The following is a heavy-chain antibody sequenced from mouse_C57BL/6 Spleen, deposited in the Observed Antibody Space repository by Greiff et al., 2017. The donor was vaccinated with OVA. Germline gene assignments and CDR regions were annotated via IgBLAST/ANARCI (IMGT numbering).Heavy chain of an antibody. CDR2: IDPSDSYT. CDR3: ARGVGNYAMDY. V-gene: IGHV1-69*01. CDR1: GYTFTSYW. Sequence: QVQLKQPGAELVMPGASVKLSCKASGYTFTSYWMHWVKQRPGQGLEWIGEIDPSDSYTNYNQKFKGKSTLTVDKSSSTAYMQLSSLTSEDSAVYYCARGVGNYAMDYWGQGTSVTVSS. J-gene: IGHJ4*01.